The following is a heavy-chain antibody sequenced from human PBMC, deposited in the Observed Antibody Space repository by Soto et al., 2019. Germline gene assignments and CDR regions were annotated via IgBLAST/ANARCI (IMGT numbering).Heavy chain of an antibody. CDR3: ASATV. J-gene: IGHJ1*01. CDR2: IKVDGSEK. CDR1: GFPFSDYW. V-gene: IGHV3-7*05. D-gene: IGHD1-26*01. Sequence: EVQLVESGGGLVQPGGSLRLSCAASGFPFSDYWMSWVRQAPGKGLEWVANIKVDGSEKNYVDSVKGRFTISRDNAKNSVYLQMDSLRAEDTAVYYCASATVRGQGTLVTVSS.